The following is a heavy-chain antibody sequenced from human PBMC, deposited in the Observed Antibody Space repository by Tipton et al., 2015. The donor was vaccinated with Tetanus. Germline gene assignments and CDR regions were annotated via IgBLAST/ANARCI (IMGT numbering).Heavy chain of an antibody. D-gene: IGHD4/OR15-4a*01. CDR3: ARLSSSANDAHVFDI. Sequence: TLSLTCTVSGGSISRTNYYWGWIRQPPGKGLEWIGSIYDTGNVYYNPSLASRLTMSIDTSKIQFSLKLSSVTAADTAVYYCARLSSSANDAHVFDIWGQGTLVTVSS. CDR2: IYDTGNV. CDR1: GGSISRTNYY. J-gene: IGHJ3*02. V-gene: IGHV4-39*01.